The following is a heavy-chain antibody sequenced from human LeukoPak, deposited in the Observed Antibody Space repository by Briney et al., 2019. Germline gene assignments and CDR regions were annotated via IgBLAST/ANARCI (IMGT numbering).Heavy chain of an antibody. D-gene: IGHD5-12*01. V-gene: IGHV3-48*01. CDR2: ISSSSSTI. J-gene: IGHJ4*02. CDR3: ARGGSGYDYRPFDY. CDR1: GFTFSSYE. Sequence: GGSLRLSCAASGFTFSSYEMNWVRQAPGKGLEWLSYISSSSSTIYYADSVKGRFTISRDNAKNSLYLQMNSLRAEDTAVYYCARGGSGYDYRPFDYWGQGTLVTVSS.